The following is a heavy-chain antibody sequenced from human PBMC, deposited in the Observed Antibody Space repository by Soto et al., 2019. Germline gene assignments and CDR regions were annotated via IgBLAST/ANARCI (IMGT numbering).Heavy chain of an antibody. J-gene: IGHJ3*02. CDR3: ARDMRGVATDDAFDI. Sequence: QVQLVQSGAEVKKPGASVKVSCKASGYTFTSYAMHWVRQAPGQRLEWMGWINAGNGNTKYSQKFQGRVTITRDTSASTAYMELSSLRSEDTAVYYCARDMRGVATDDAFDIWGQGTMVTVSS. CDR1: GYTFTSYA. V-gene: IGHV1-3*01. CDR2: INAGNGNT. D-gene: IGHD5-12*01.